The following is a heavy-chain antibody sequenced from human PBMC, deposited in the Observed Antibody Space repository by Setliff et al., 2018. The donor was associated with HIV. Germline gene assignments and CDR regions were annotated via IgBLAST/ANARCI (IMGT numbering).Heavy chain of an antibody. CDR1: GYSFNDNW. CDR3: AKHGFERKSPYNWFDS. J-gene: IGHJ5*01. Sequence: PGESLKISCKGFGYSFNDNWIGWVRQMPGKGLEWMGIIYPDDSATRYSPSFQGQVTISADKSINTAYLRWRSLRASDTAIYFCAKHGFERKSPYNWFDSWGQGTLVTVSS. D-gene: IGHD3-16*01. CDR2: IYPDDSAT. V-gene: IGHV5-51*01.